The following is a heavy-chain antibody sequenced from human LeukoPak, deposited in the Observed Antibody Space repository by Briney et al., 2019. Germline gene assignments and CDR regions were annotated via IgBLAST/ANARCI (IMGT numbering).Heavy chain of an antibody. CDR3: ARTEDGGEGAFDI. J-gene: IGHJ3*02. V-gene: IGHV4-59*08. CDR2: IYYSGIT. CDR1: GGSISSYY. D-gene: IGHD2-21*01. Sequence: ASESLSLTCTVSGGSISSYYWSWIRQPPGKGLEWIGFIYYSGITNYNPSLKSRVTISLDTSKNQFSLKLSSVTAADTAVYYCARTEDGGEGAFDIWGQGTMVTVSS.